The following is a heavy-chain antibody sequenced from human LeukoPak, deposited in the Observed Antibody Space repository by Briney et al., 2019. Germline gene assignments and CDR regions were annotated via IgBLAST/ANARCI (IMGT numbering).Heavy chain of an antibody. CDR2: ISYSGST. CDR3: ARKVPNDSSGYYYRGQFDP. J-gene: IGHJ5*02. D-gene: IGHD3-22*01. Sequence: SETLSLTCTVSGYSISNNYWSWIRQPPGKGLEWIGYISYSGSTNYNPSLKSRVAISIDTSKNQLSLKLSSMTSEDTAVYYCARKVPNDSSGYYYRGQFDPWGQGTLVTVSS. V-gene: IGHV4-59*01. CDR1: GYSISNNY.